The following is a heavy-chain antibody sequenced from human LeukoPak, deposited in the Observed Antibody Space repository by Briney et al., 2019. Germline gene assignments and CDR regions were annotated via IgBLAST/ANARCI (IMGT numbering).Heavy chain of an antibody. D-gene: IGHD5-24*01. CDR3: VKSAGKDGYRDVFDI. Sequence: GGSLRLSCAASGFTFSDYYMSWIRQAPGKGLEWVSTITKSGDQTYYADSVKGLFTISRDISKNTLYLQMNSLRAEDTAVYHCVKSAGKDGYRDVFDIWGQGTVVTVSS. V-gene: IGHV3-11*03. J-gene: IGHJ3*02. CDR2: ITKSGDQT. CDR1: GFTFSDYY.